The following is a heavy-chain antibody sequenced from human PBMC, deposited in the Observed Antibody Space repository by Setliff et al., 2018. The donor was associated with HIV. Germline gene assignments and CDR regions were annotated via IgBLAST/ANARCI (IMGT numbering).Heavy chain of an antibody. J-gene: IGHJ4*02. CDR2: IVSDESGT. CDR1: GFFFSTYW. CDR3: ATNRRDHMGMGGY. Sequence: GGSLRLSCAASGFFFSTYWMNWVRQAPGKGPQWVARIVSDESGTSHADAVKGRFTISRDNAKNTLFLQMNSLRAEDSAMYYCATNRRDHMGMGGYWGQGTPVTVSS. V-gene: IGHV3-74*01. D-gene: IGHD3-16*01.